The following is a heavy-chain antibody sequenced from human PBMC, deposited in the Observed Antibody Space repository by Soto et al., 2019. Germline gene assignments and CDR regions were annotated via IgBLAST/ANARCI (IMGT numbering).Heavy chain of an antibody. V-gene: IGHV4-39*01. D-gene: IGHD3-16*02. CDR2: MFYSGLT. J-gene: IGHJ6*02. CDR3: GSLCVSLSGRYGIQV. CDR1: AYSVTSRDYY. Sequence: SETRSLTCSVSAYSVTSRDYYWAWIRQPPGKGLEWIGSMFYSGLTYYNPSLKGRVTPSGDTSKNQFSVRLNSVTDADTAVSYCGSLCVSLSGRYGIQVWGRGTTVPVSS.